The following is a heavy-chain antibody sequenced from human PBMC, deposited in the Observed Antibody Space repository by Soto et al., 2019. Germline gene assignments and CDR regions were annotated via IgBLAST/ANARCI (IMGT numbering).Heavy chain of an antibody. J-gene: IGHJ4*02. D-gene: IGHD1-26*01. V-gene: IGHV1-3*01. CDR3: ARDDSGFSGSHYIDYFNY. CDR1: GYSFTSYA. CDR2: INAGNGNT. Sequence: ASVKVSCKASGYSFTSYAIHWMRQAPGQRLEWMGWINAGNGNTKVPQKFQGRVTFTRDTSAGTVYMQLSSLTSEDTAVYYCARDDSGFSGSHYIDYFNYWGQGALVTSPQ.